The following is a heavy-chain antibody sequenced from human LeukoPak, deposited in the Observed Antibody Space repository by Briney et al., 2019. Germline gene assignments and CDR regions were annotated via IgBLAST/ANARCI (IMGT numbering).Heavy chain of an antibody. CDR1: GYTFTSYD. Sequence: ASVKVSCKASGYTFTSYDINWVRQATGQGLEWMGWMNPNSGNTGYAQKLQGRVTMTTDTSTSTAYMELRSLRSDDTAVYYCARDRPQYVGYCSSTSCSYFDYWGQGTLVTVSS. CDR3: ARDRPQYVGYCSSTSCSYFDY. V-gene: IGHV1-8*01. J-gene: IGHJ4*02. CDR2: MNPNSGNT. D-gene: IGHD2-2*01.